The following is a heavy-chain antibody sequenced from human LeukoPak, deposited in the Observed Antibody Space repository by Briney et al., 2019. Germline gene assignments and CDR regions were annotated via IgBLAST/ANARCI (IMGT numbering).Heavy chain of an antibody. CDR3: AREPGGAGYSGYDPFDY. D-gene: IGHD5-12*01. CDR1: GDSVSSNSSA. CDR2: TYYRSKWYN. J-gene: IGHJ4*02. V-gene: IGHV6-1*01. Sequence: SQTLSLTCAISGDSVSSNSSAWNWISQSPSRGLEWLGMTYYRSKWYNDYAVSVESRITINPDTSKNQFSLQLNSVTPEDTAVYSCAREPGGAGYSGYDPFDYWGQGTLVLVSS.